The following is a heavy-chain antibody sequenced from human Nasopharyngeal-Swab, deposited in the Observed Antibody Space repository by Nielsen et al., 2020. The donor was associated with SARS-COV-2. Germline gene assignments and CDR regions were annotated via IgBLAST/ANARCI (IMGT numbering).Heavy chain of an antibody. Sequence: VLQAHGQRPEWIGWINAGNGNTKYSQKFQGRVTITRDTSASTAYMELSSLRSEDTAEYYCARDSVPAAMGVRYYYYYMGVWGKGTTVTVSS. CDR2: INAGNGNT. J-gene: IGHJ6*03. D-gene: IGHD2-2*01. CDR3: ARDSVPAAMGVRYYYYYMGV. V-gene: IGHV1-3*01.